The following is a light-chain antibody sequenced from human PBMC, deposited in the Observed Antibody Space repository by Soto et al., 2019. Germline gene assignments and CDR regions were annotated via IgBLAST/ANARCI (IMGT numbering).Light chain of an antibody. J-gene: IGLJ1*01. V-gene: IGLV1-44*01. CDR2: SNN. CDR3: AAWDDSLNGFYV. CDR1: SSNIESNT. Sequence: QSVLTQPPSASVTPGQRVTVSCSGSSSNIESNTVNWYQQLPGTAPKLLIYSNNQRPSGVPDRFSGSKSGTSASLAISGLQSEDEADYYCAAWDDSLNGFYVFGTGTKVTVL.